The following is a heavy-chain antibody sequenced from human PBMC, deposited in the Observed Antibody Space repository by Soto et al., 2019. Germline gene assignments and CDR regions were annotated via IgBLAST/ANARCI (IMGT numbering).Heavy chain of an antibody. V-gene: IGHV4-34*01. Sequence: QVQLQQWGAGLLKPSETLSLTCAVYGGSFSGYYWSWIRQPPGKGLEWIGEINHSGSTNYNPSLKSRVTISVDTSKNQFSLKLSSVTAADTAVYYCARRTNRDIVVVPAARGKYNWFDPWGQGTLVTVSS. CDR2: INHSGST. CDR1: GGSFSGYY. D-gene: IGHD2-2*01. CDR3: ARRTNRDIVVVPAARGKYNWFDP. J-gene: IGHJ5*02.